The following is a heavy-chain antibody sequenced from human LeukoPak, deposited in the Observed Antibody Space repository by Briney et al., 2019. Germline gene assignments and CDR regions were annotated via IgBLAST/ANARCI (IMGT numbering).Heavy chain of an antibody. D-gene: IGHD3-22*01. CDR1: GGSIDITNY. Sequence: PSETLSLTCGVSGGSIDITNYWSWVRQPPRKGLEWIGEIYHGGSTNCNPSLKGRVTISVDRSNNQFSLRLTSVTAADTAVYYCARGHDSSGYYLAFDPWGQGTLVTVSS. CDR2: IYHGGST. CDR3: ARGHDSSGYYLAFDP. V-gene: IGHV4-4*02. J-gene: IGHJ5*02.